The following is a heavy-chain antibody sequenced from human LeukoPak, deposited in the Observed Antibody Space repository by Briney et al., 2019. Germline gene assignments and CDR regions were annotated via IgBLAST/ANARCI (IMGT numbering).Heavy chain of an antibody. V-gene: IGHV3-30-3*01. CDR2: ISYDGSNK. Sequence: GRSLRLYCAASGFTFSSYAMHWVRQAPGKGLEWVAVISYDGSNKYYADSVKGRFTISRDNSKNTLYLQMNSLRAEDTAVYYCARDPHLLGFGEPDFDYWGQGTLVTVSS. J-gene: IGHJ4*02. CDR3: ARDPHLLGFGEPDFDY. CDR1: GFTFSSYA. D-gene: IGHD3-10*01.